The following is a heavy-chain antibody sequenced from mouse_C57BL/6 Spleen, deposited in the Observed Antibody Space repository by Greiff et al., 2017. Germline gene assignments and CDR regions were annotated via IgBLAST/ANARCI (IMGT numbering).Heavy chain of an antibody. Sequence: EVQLQQSGPELVKPGASVKIPCKASGYTFTDYNMDWVKQSHGQSLEWIGDINPNNGGTIYNQKFKGKATLTVDKSSSTAYMELRSLTSEDTAVYYCERYDSSNYYAMDYWGQGTSVTVSS. V-gene: IGHV1-18*01. J-gene: IGHJ4*01. D-gene: IGHD3-2*02. CDR1: GYTFTDYN. CDR3: ERYDSSNYYAMDY. CDR2: INPNNGGT.